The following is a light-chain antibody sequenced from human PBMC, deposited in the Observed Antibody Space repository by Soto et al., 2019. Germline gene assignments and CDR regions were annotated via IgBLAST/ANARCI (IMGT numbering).Light chain of an antibody. V-gene: IGKV3-15*01. CDR1: QSVSSS. Sequence: EIVITQSPATLSVSPGDAATLSCRASQSVSSSVAWYQQKPGQPPRLLIYGASTRATGVPARFSGSGSGTEFTLTISRLQSEDFAIYYCQQYYNWRPRFGQGTKVDIK. CDR2: GAS. CDR3: QQYYNWRPR. J-gene: IGKJ1*01.